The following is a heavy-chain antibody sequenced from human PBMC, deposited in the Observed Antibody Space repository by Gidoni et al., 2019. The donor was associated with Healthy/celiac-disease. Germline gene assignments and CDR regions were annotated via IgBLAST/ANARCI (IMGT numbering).Heavy chain of an antibody. J-gene: IGHJ4*02. V-gene: IGHV3-74*01. D-gene: IGHD3-22*01. CDR1: GFTFSSYW. Sequence: EVQLVESGGGLVKPGGSLRLACAASGFTFSSYWMHWVRQAPGKGLVLISRINSDGSSTSYAESVKGRFTISRDNAKNTLYLQMNSLRAEDTAVYYCASLKYYYDSDEDYWGQGTLVTVSS. CDR3: ASLKYYYDSDEDY. CDR2: INSDGSST.